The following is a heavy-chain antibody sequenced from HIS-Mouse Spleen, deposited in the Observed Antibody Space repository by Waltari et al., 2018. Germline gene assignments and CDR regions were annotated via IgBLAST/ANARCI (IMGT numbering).Heavy chain of an antibody. CDR1: GFTFSSYA. CDR2: ISYDGSNK. CDR3: ASRSNYDAFDI. J-gene: IGHJ3*02. V-gene: IGHV3-30-3*01. D-gene: IGHD4-4*01. Sequence: QVQLVESGGGVVQPGRSLRLSCAASGFTFSSYAMHWVRQAPGKGVEWVAVISYDGSNKYYADSVKGRFTISRDNSKNTLYLQMNSLRAEDTAVYYCASRSNYDAFDIWGQGTMVTVSS.